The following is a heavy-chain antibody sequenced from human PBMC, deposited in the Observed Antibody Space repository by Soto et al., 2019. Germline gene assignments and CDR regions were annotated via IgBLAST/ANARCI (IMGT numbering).Heavy chain of an antibody. D-gene: IGHD3-16*02. Sequence: QVQLQESGPGLVKPSQTLSLTCTVSGGSISSGGYYWSWIRQHPGKGLEWIGYIYYSGSTYYNPSLKSRVTISVDTSKNHFSLKLSSVTAADTAVYYCAREKKDDYIWGSYRYTGWFDPWGQGTLVTVSS. CDR3: AREKKDDYIWGSYRYTGWFDP. J-gene: IGHJ5*02. CDR1: GGSISSGGYY. CDR2: IYYSGST. V-gene: IGHV4-31*03.